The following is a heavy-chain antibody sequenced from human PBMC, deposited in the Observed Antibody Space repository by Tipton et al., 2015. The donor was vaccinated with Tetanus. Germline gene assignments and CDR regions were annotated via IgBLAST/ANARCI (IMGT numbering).Heavy chain of an antibody. CDR3: ARRSHIGAPV. V-gene: IGHV4-39*01. CDR2: IYYGGST. D-gene: IGHD2-21*01. J-gene: IGHJ3*01. Sequence: LRLSCTVSGGSFSSSNDYWAWIRQPPGKGLEWVGSIYYGGSTYFNPSPRSRGTISIDTSRNQFSLQLSSVTAADTALYFCARRSHIGAPVWGQGTLVTVAS. CDR1: GGSFSSSNDY.